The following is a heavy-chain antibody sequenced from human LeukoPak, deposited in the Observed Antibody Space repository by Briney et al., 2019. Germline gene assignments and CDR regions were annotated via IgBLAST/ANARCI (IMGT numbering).Heavy chain of an antibody. CDR3: ARDLTPYCSSTSCYEVNYYYYYGMDV. D-gene: IGHD2-2*01. CDR1: GYTFTGYY. J-gene: IGHJ6*02. Sequence: GASVKVSCKASGYTFTGYYMHWVRQAPGQGLEWMGWINPNSGGTNYAQKFQGRVTMTRDTSISTAYMELSRLRSDDTAVYYCARDLTPYCSSTSCYEVNYYYYYGMDVWGQGTTVTVSS. CDR2: INPNSGGT. V-gene: IGHV1-2*02.